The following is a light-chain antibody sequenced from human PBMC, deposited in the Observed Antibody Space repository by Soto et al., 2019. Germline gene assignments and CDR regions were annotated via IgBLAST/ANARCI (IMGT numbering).Light chain of an antibody. CDR2: GAS. V-gene: IGKV3-15*01. Sequence: EIVXTXSPAXXXXXXGEXATLSCRASQSVSSNLAWYQQKPGQAPRLLIYGASTRATGIPARFSGSGSGTEFTLTISSLQSEDFAVYYCQQYNNWPPWTFGQGTKVEIK. J-gene: IGKJ1*01. CDR3: QQYNNWPPWT. CDR1: QSVSSN.